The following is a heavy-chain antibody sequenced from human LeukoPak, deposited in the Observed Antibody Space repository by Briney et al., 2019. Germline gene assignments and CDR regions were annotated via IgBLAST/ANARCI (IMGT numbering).Heavy chain of an antibody. J-gene: IGHJ4*02. Sequence: SETLSLTCTVSGASISSGGYVWSWIRQPAGKGLEWIGRIYNSGSTNYNPSLKSRVTISVDTSKNQFSLKLSSVTAADTAVYYCARGYDLWSGYLDYWGQGTLVTVSS. CDR1: GASISSGGYV. CDR3: ARGYDLWSGYLDY. D-gene: IGHD3-3*01. CDR2: IYNSGST. V-gene: IGHV4-61*02.